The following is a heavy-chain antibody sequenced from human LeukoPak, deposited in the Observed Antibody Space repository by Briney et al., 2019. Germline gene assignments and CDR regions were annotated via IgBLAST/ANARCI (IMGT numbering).Heavy chain of an antibody. D-gene: IGHD1-1*01. Sequence: PSETLSLTCTVSGGSISSGGYYWSWTRQHPGKGLEWIGYIYYSGSTYYNPSLKSRVTISVDTSKNQFSLQLNSVTPEDTAVYYCARGVGTTVNRGIDYWGQGTLVTVSS. CDR1: GGSISSGGYY. J-gene: IGHJ4*02. CDR2: IYYSGST. CDR3: ARGVGTTVNRGIDY. V-gene: IGHV4-31*03.